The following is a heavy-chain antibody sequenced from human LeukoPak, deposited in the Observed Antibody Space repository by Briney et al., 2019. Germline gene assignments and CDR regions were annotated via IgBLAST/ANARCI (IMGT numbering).Heavy chain of an antibody. CDR3: ARVISARQSWFDP. J-gene: IGHJ5*02. CDR2: SNPNTGGT. CDR1: RDTFTQDY. D-gene: IGHD6-6*01. Sequence: ASLKGSSKASRDTFTQDYIHWVREGPGLRLEWMGWSNPNTGGTNYAQKFQGRVNMTTDTSLNTAYMALSRLKSDDSAVYYCARVISARQSWFDPWGQGTLVTVS. V-gene: IGHV1-2*02.